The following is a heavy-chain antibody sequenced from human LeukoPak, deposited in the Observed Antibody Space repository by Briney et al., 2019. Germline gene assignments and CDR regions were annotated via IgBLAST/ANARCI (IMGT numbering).Heavy chain of an antibody. V-gene: IGHV3-21*01. J-gene: IGHJ4*02. Sequence: GGSLRLSCAASGFTFSSYSMNWVRQAPGKGPEWVSSISSSSSYIYYADSVKGRFTISRDNAKNSLYLQMNSLRAEDTAVYYCARERAYGDYEYYFDYWGQGTLVTVSS. CDR2: ISSSSSYI. CDR3: ARERAYGDYEYYFDY. D-gene: IGHD4-17*01. CDR1: GFTFSSYS.